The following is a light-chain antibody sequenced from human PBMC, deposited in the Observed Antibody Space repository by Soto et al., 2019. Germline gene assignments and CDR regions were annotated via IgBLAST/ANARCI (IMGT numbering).Light chain of an antibody. Sequence: EIVFTQSPGTRSLSPGERATRSCRASQSVSSSYLAWYQQKPGQAPRLLIYGASSRATGIPDRFSGSGSGTDFPPTISRLEPEDFAVYYCQQYGSSSWTFGQGTKVDIK. CDR1: QSVSSSY. CDR3: QQYGSSSWT. J-gene: IGKJ1*01. CDR2: GAS. V-gene: IGKV3-20*01.